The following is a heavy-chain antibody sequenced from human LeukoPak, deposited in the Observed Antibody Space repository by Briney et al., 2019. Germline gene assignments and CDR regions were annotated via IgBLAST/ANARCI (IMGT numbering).Heavy chain of an antibody. Sequence: GGSLRLSCAASGFTFTTYWMHWVRQAPGKGLVWVSHINSDGSITSYADSVKGRFTISRDNAKNTLYLQMNSLRAEDTAVYCCARDAVDTANAVWGQGTTVAVSS. V-gene: IGHV3-74*01. D-gene: IGHD5-18*01. CDR3: ARDAVDTANAV. CDR2: INSDGSIT. J-gene: IGHJ6*02. CDR1: GFTFTTYW.